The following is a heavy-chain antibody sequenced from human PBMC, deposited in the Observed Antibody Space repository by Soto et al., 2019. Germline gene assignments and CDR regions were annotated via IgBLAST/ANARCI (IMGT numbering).Heavy chain of an antibody. CDR2: ISYDGSNK. CDR3: ARDGAGVYGDSYFDY. V-gene: IGHV3-30-3*01. CDR1: GFTFSSYA. D-gene: IGHD4-17*01. Sequence: GSLRLSCAASGFTFSSYAMHWVRQAPGKGLEWVAVISYDGSNKYYADSVKGRFTISRDNSKNTLYLQMNSLRAEDTAVYYCARDGAGVYGDSYFDYWGQGTLVTVSS. J-gene: IGHJ4*02.